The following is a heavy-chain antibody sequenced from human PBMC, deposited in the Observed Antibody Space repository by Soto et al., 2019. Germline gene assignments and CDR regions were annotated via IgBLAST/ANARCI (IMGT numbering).Heavy chain of an antibody. CDR1: GGSISSGGYY. D-gene: IGHD6-19*01. J-gene: IGHJ4*02. V-gene: IGHV4-31*03. Sequence: SETLSLTCTVSGGSISSGGYYWSWIRQHPGKGLEWIGYIYYSGSTYYNPSLKSRVTISVDTSKNQFSLKLSSVTAADTAVYYCARDSDSSGWYSIDYWGQGTLVTVSS. CDR3: ARDSDSSGWYSIDY. CDR2: IYYSGST.